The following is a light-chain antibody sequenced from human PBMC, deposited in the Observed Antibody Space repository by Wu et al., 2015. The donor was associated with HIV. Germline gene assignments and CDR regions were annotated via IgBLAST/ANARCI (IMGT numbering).Light chain of an antibody. CDR1: QSLTSNY. CDR2: GAS. Sequence: EIVLTQSPGSLSLSPGERATLSCRASQSLTSNYLAWYQQKPGRAPRLLIYGASGRVTGIPDRFSGSGSGTDFTLIISRLEPEDFAVYYCQQYGSSPLTFGGGTTLEIK. V-gene: IGKV3-20*01. CDR3: QQYGSSPLT. J-gene: IGKJ4*01.